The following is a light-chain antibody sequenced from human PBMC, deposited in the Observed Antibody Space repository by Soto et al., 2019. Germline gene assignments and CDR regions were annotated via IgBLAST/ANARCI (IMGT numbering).Light chain of an antibody. J-gene: IGKJ2*01. CDR2: CAS. CDR1: QSVLISSSNKNY. V-gene: IGKV4-1*01. Sequence: DIVMTQSPDSLAVSLGERATINCKSSQSVLISSSNKNYLGWYQQKPGQPPKLLISCASTRESGVPDRCSGSGSGTDFPLTISSLQAEDVAVYYCQHRGTFGQGTKLEIK. CDR3: QHRGT.